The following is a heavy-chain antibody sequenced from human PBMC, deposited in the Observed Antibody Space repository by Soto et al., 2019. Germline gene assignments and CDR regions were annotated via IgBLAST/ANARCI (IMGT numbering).Heavy chain of an antibody. V-gene: IGHV4-39*01. J-gene: IGHJ4*02. Sequence: QLQLRESGPGLVKPSETLSLTCTVSGVSISTSDYFWGWIRQPPGKGLEWIASMSSSGRTFYNPSLKSRVTMSVDKSENQFSLRLNSVTAADTAVYYCARLPRTTVAGSGTDYWGQGTLVTVSS. CDR3: ARLPRTTVAGSGTDY. D-gene: IGHD6-19*01. CDR1: GVSISTSDYF. CDR2: MSSSGRT.